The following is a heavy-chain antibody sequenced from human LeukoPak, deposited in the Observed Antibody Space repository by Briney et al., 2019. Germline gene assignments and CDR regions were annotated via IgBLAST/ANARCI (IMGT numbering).Heavy chain of an antibody. D-gene: IGHD6-19*01. V-gene: IGHV4-39*07. Sequence: SETLSLTCTVSNGSISSDTYFWSWIRQPPGKGLEWIGEINHSGSTNYNPSLKSRITISVDTSKNQFSLKLSSVTAADTAVYYCARGPSGGWYRNNWFDPWGQGTLVTVSS. CDR1: NGSISSDTYF. J-gene: IGHJ5*02. CDR2: INHSGST. CDR3: ARGPSGGWYRNNWFDP.